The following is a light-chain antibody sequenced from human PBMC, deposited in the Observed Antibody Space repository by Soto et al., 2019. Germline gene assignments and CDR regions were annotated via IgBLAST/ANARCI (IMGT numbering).Light chain of an antibody. CDR2: QDS. CDR3: QAWDSSVV. Sequence: SYELTQPPSVSVSPGQTASITCSGDKLGDKYACWYQQKPGQSPVLVIYQDSKRPSGIPERFSGSNSGNTATLTISGTQAMDEADYSCQAWDSSVVFGGGTKLTV. V-gene: IGLV3-1*01. CDR1: KLGDKY. J-gene: IGLJ2*01.